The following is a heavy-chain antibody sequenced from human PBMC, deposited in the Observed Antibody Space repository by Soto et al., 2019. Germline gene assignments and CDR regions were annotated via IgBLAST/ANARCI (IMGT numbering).Heavy chain of an antibody. V-gene: IGHV4-34*01. J-gene: IGHJ4*02. CDR3: ARGLYDILTGYYAVTARYFDY. CDR1: GGSFSGYY. D-gene: IGHD3-9*01. Sequence: SETLSLTCAVYGGSFSGYYWGWIRQPPGKXLEWIGEINHSGSTNYNPSLKSRVTISVDTSKNQFSLKLSSVTAADTAVYYCARGLYDILTGYYAVTARYFDYWGQGTLVTVSS. CDR2: INHSGST.